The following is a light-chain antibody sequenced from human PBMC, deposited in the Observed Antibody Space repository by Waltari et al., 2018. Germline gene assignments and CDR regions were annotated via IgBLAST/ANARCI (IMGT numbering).Light chain of an antibody. J-gene: IGLJ2*01. CDR2: DVS. CDR3: SSYTSSSVV. CDR1: SSDAGGYNY. V-gene: IGLV2-14*03. Sequence: QSALTQPASVSGSPGQSITIPCTGTSSDAGGYNYVSWYQQHPGKAPKLMIYDVSNRPSGVSNRFSGSKSGNTASLTISGLQAEDEADYYCSSYTSSSVVFGGGTKLTVL.